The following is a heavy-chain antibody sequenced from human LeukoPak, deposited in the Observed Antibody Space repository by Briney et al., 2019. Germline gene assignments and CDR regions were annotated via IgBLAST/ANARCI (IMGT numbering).Heavy chain of an antibody. J-gene: IGHJ3*02. Sequence: RAGGSLRLSCEASGFSFDEYGMNWVRQVPGKGLEWVAGINWNGGSIGYEESVKGRFTISRDNARNSLYLQIKSLRVEDTALYHCARSFNGGKGGALDTWGQGTIVSVSP. CDR3: ARSFNGGKGGALDT. D-gene: IGHD4-23*01. CDR2: INWNGGSI. CDR1: GFSFDEYG. V-gene: IGHV3-20*01.